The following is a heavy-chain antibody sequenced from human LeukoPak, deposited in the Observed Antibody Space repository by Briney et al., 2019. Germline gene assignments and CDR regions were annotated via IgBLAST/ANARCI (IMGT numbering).Heavy chain of an antibody. CDR2: ISGSAGST. Sequence: GGSLRLSCAASGFTFSSFGMNWVRQAPGKGLEWVSAISGSAGSTYYADSVKGRFTISRDNSKNTVYMQMNSLRAEDTAVYYCAKGSYDFWSGYFSNDYWGQGTLVTVFS. CDR1: GFTFSSFG. V-gene: IGHV3-23*01. D-gene: IGHD3-3*01. CDR3: AKGSYDFWSGYFSNDY. J-gene: IGHJ4*02.